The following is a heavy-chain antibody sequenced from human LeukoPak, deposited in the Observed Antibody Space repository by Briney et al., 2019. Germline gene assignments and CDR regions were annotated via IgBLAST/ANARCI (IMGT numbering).Heavy chain of an antibody. CDR3: ARGPSSQFRTDY. V-gene: IGHV3-48*04. CDR2: IGTSSSRI. D-gene: IGHD2-2*01. CDR1: GFAFSSYG. J-gene: IGHJ4*02. Sequence: GGPLRLSCAASGFAFSSYGLNWVRQAPGKGLEWVSYIGTSSSRIYYADSVKGRFTISRDNAKNSLYLQMNGLRAEDTAVYYCARGPSSQFRTDYWGQGTLVTVSS.